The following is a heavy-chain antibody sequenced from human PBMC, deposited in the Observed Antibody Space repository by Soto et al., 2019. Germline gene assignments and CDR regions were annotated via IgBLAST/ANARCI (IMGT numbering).Heavy chain of an antibody. J-gene: IGHJ6*02. V-gene: IGHV3-21*01. Sequence: ESGGGLVKPGGSLRLSCAASGFTFSSYSMNWVRQAPGKGLEWVSSISSSSSYIYYADSVKGRFTISRDNAKNSLYLQMNSLRAEDTAVYYCARVPIAAAGPRHYYYGMDVWGQGTTVTVSS. D-gene: IGHD6-13*01. CDR1: GFTFSSYS. CDR3: ARVPIAAAGPRHYYYGMDV. CDR2: ISSSSSYI.